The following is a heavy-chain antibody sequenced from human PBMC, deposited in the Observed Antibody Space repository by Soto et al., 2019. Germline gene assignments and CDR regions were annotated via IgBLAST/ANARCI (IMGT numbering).Heavy chain of an antibody. CDR2: IIPMLPVT. CDR1: GGTFNTYT. J-gene: IGHJ3*01. D-gene: IGHD2-2*01. V-gene: IGHV1-69*02. Sequence: QVHLIQSGAEVKKPGSSVKVSCKAAGGTFNTYTLFWVRQAPGHGLEWMGRIIPMLPVTNSAQKFQGRLTLTAHKSTGTAFMELTSLTSADTAVYCSIGSWSAETFDVWGQGTMVTVSS. CDR3: IGSWSAETFDV.